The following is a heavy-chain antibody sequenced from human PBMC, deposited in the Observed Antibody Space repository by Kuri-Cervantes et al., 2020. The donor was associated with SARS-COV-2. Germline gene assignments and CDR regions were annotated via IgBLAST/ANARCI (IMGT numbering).Heavy chain of an antibody. D-gene: IGHD3-3*01. J-gene: IGHJ4*02. V-gene: IGHV3-21*01. Sequence: GGSLRLSCAASGFTFSSYSMNRVRQAPGKGLEWVSSISSSSSYIYYADSVKGRFTISRDNARNSLYLQMNSLRAEDTAVYYCARDNSAYYDFWSGYYNYFDYWGQGTLVTVSS. CDR3: ARDNSAYYDFWSGYYNYFDY. CDR2: ISSSSSYI. CDR1: GFTFSSYS.